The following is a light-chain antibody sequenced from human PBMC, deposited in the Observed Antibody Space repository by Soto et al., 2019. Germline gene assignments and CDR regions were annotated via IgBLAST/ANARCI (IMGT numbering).Light chain of an antibody. CDR2: GAS. Sequence: EIVLTQSPGTLSLSPGERATLSCRASQSVNRRYLAWYQQKPGQAPRLLIYGASSRATGIPDRFSGTGSGIDVALIINRLEPEDFAVYYCQQYGSSPYTFGLGTKLEIK. V-gene: IGKV3-20*01. J-gene: IGKJ2*01. CDR1: QSVNRRY. CDR3: QQYGSSPYT.